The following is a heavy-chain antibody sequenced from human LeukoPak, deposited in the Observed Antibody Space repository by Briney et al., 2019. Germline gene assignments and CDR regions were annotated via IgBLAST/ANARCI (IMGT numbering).Heavy chain of an antibody. CDR1: GFTFDDYA. V-gene: IGHV3-20*04. CDR3: ARDKMNDFYDTTGYDY. D-gene: IGHD3/OR15-3a*01. CDR2: INWSGDSS. J-gene: IGHJ4*02. Sequence: PGGSLRLSCATSGFTFDDYAMSWVRQAPGKGLEWVPGINWSGDSSGYADSAKGRFTISRDNAKHSLFLQMTRLRAEDTALYFCARDKMNDFYDTTGYDYWGQGTLVTVSS.